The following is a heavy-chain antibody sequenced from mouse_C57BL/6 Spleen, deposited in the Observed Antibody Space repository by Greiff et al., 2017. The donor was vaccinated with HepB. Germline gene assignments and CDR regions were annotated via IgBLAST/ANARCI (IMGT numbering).Heavy chain of an antibody. Sequence: EVQLQQSGTVLARPGASVKMSCKTSGYTFTSYWMHWVKQRPGQGLEWIGAIYPGNSDTSYNQKFKGKAKLTAVTSASTAYMELSSLTNEDSAVYYCTTSTTVVATGAMDYWGQGTSVTDAS. CDR1: GYTFTSYW. CDR2: IYPGNSDT. V-gene: IGHV1-5*01. CDR3: TTSTTVVATGAMDY. J-gene: IGHJ4*01. D-gene: IGHD1-1*01.